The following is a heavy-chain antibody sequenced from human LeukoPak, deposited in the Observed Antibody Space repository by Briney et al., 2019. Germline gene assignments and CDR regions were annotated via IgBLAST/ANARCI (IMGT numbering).Heavy chain of an antibody. CDR1: GGSFSGYY. V-gene: IGHV4-34*01. Sequence: PSETLSLTCAVYGGSFSGYYWSSIRQPPGQGLESIGEINHSGSTNYNPSLKSRVTISVDTSKNQFSLKLSSVTAADTAVYYCARGQQQLLRGVYYYYYMDVWGKGTTVTVSS. CDR2: INHSGST. D-gene: IGHD6-13*01. J-gene: IGHJ6*03. CDR3: ARGQQQLLRGVYYYYYMDV.